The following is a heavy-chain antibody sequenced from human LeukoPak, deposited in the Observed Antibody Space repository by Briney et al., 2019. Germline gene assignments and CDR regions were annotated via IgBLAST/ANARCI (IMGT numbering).Heavy chain of an antibody. V-gene: IGHV3-48*01. CDR3: ARDRRSGYEDY. D-gene: IGHD5-12*01. Sequence: GGSLRLSCAASGFTFSSYSMNWVRQAPGKGLEWVSYISSSSSTIYYADSVKGRFTISRDNAKNSLYLQMNSLRAEDTAVYYCARDRRSGYEDYWGQGTLVTVSS. CDR1: GFTFSSYS. J-gene: IGHJ4*02. CDR2: ISSSSSTI.